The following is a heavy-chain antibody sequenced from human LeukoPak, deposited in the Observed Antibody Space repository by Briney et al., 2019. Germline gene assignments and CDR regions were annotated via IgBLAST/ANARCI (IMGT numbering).Heavy chain of an antibody. CDR1: GGSFSGYY. J-gene: IGHJ4*02. V-gene: IGHV4-34*01. CDR3: ARGEYDIQEYYFDY. D-gene: IGHD3-9*01. CDR2: INHSEST. Sequence: PSETLSLTCAVYGGSFSGYYWSWIRQPPGKGLEWIGEINHSESTNYNPSLKSRVTISVDTSKNQFSLKLSSVTAADTAVYYCARGEYDIQEYYFDYWGQGTLVTVSS.